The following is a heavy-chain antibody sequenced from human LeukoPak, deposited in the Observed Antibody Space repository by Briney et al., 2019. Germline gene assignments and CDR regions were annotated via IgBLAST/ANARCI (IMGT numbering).Heavy chain of an antibody. CDR2: LSGSGGST. D-gene: IGHD3-3*01. V-gene: IGHV3-23*01. CDR3: AKDGKISITGVYVPGYDFYMDV. J-gene: IGHJ6*03. CDR1: GFMLSSHA. Sequence: TGGSLRLSCVTSGFMLSSHAMSWVRQAPGKGLEWVAGLSGSGGSTYYVDSVRGRFTISRDNPKNTVYLQMDSLRAEDTAVYYCAKDGKISITGVYVPGYDFYMDVWGNGTTVTVSS.